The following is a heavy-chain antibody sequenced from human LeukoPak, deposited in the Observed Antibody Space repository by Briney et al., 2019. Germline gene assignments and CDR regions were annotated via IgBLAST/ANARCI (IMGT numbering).Heavy chain of an antibody. CDR3: AKGVGPRTVDIVATTLDY. CDR1: GFTFSSYG. D-gene: IGHD5-12*01. J-gene: IGHJ4*02. CDR2: IRYDGSKK. V-gene: IGHV3-30*02. Sequence: GGSLRLSCAASGFTFSSYGMHWVRQAPGKGLEWVAFIRYDGSKKYYADSVKGRFTISRDNSKNTLYLQMNSLRAEDTAVYYCAKGVGPRTVDIVATTLDYWGQGTLVTVSS.